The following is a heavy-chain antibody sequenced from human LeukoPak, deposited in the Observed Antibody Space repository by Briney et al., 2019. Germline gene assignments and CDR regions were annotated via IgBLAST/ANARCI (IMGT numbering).Heavy chain of an antibody. D-gene: IGHD6-13*01. CDR1: GFTFSSYA. Sequence: GGSLRLSCAASGFTFSSYAMSWVRQAPGKGLEWVSVIYSGGSTYYADSVKGRFTISRDNSKNTLYLQMNSLRAEDTAVYYCAREGQQLAYYFDYWGQGTLVTVSS. J-gene: IGHJ4*02. V-gene: IGHV3-66*01. CDR3: AREGQQLAYYFDY. CDR2: IYSGGST.